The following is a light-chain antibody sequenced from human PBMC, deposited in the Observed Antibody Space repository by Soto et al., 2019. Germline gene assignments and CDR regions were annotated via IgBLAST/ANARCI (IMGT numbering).Light chain of an antibody. V-gene: IGKV4-1*01. J-gene: IGKJ4*01. CDR2: WAS. CDR3: QQYYTIPLT. CDR1: QSVLYSSNNKNH. Sequence: DIVMTQSPDSLAVSLGERATLNCKSSQSVLYSSNNKNHLAWYQQKPGQPPKLLIYWASTRESGVPDRFSGSGSGTDFTLTISSLQAEDVAVYYCQQYYTIPLTFGGGTKVEIK.